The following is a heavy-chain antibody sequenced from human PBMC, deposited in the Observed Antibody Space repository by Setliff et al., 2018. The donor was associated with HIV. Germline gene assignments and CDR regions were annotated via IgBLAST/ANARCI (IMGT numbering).Heavy chain of an antibody. Sequence: PGGSLRLSCAASGFTFSTYGMYWVRQAPGKGLEWVAVIWHDGSNKYYEDSVQGRFTISRDNSKNTLYLQMNSLRAEDTAVYHCAKDRNPWDSSYYMDVWGKGTTVTVS. CDR1: GFTFSTYG. J-gene: IGHJ6*03. CDR2: IWHDGSNK. V-gene: IGHV3-33*06. D-gene: IGHD1-26*01. CDR3: AKDRNPWDSSYYMDV.